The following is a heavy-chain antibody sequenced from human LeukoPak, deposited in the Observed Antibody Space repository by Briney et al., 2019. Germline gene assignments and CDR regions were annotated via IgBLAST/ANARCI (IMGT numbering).Heavy chain of an antibody. Sequence: SQTLSLTCAISGDSVSSNSAAWNWIRQSPSRGLEWLGRTYYRSKWYNDYAVSVKSRITINPDTSKNQFSLQLNSVTPEDTAVYYCARDPGYAPDLAYYFDYWGQGTLVTVSS. CDR1: GDSVSSNSAA. D-gene: IGHD2-2*01. V-gene: IGHV6-1*01. CDR3: ARDPGYAPDLAYYFDY. CDR2: TYYRSKWYN. J-gene: IGHJ4*02.